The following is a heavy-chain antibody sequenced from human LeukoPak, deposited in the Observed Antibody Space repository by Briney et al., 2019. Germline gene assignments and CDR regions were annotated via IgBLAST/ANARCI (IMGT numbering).Heavy chain of an antibody. Sequence: SETLSLTCTVSGSSISSYYWSWIRQPPGKGLEWIGYIYYSGSTNYNPSLKSRVTISVDTSKNQFSLKLSSVTAADTAVYYCAGGYSGYDYDYWGQGTLVTASS. V-gene: IGHV4-59*08. CDR3: AGGYSGYDYDY. CDR1: GSSISSYY. CDR2: IYYSGST. D-gene: IGHD5-12*01. J-gene: IGHJ4*02.